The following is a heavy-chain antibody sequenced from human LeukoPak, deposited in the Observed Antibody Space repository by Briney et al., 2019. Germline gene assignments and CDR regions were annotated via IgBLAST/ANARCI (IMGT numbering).Heavy chain of an antibody. D-gene: IGHD4/OR15-4a*01. CDR1: NGSLSGYY. V-gene: IGHV4-34*01. J-gene: IGHJ4*02. Sequence: ETLSLTCPVYNGSLSGYYWSRIRQPSGKGLEWIGEINHYGNTNYNSSLKSRITISIDTSKRQFSLNLNSVTAADTAVYYCAMTSADYPDYFASWGQGALVTVSS. CDR2: INHYGNT. CDR3: AMTSADYPDYFAS.